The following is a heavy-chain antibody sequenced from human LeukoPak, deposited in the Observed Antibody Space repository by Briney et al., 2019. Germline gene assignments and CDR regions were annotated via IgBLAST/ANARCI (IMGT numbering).Heavy chain of an antibody. J-gene: IGHJ6*02. CDR1: GFTFSSYA. CDR2: ISGSGGST. V-gene: IGHV3-23*01. CDR3: ARDPGIAAAGTYYYYGMDV. Sequence: PGASLRLSCAASGFTFSSYAMSWVRQAPGKGLEWVSAISGSGGSTYYADSVKGRFTISRDNSKNTLYLQMNSLRAEDTAVYYCARDPGIAAAGTYYYYGMDVWGQGTTVTVSS. D-gene: IGHD6-13*01.